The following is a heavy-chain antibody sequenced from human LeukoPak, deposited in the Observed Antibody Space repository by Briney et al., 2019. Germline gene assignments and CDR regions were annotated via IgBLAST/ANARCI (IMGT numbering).Heavy chain of an antibody. D-gene: IGHD6-6*01. CDR3: ARGGAARPDF. CDR2: ISSSSNYI. V-gene: IGHV3-21*01. Sequence: GGSLRLSCAVSGLHFIDAWVSWVRQAPGKGLEWVSSISSSSNYIYYAGSVKGRFTISRDNAKNSLYLQMNSLRVEDTAVYYCARGGAARPDFWGQGTLVTVSS. J-gene: IGHJ4*02. CDR1: GLHFIDAW.